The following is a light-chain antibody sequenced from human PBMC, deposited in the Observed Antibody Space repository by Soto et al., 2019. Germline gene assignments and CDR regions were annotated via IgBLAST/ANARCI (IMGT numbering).Light chain of an antibody. CDR3: CSFAGSYTYV. V-gene: IGLV2-11*01. CDR2: DVS. CDR1: ISFVCRYEY. J-gene: IGLJ1*01. Sequence: QSMLSQPRSVSWSPGDSVTISFTGSISFVCRYEYFSWYQQHPGKVPKLIIYDVSERPAGVPDLFSCSKSGKTASLTISGIQAEDEADYSCCSFAGSYTYVFGGGTKVPVL.